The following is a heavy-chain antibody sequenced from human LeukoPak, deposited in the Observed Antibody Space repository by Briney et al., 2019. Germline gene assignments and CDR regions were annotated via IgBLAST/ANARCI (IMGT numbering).Heavy chain of an antibody. V-gene: IGHV1-8*01. CDR3: QAHGVAGIFNY. CDR2: MNPNSGNT. CDR1: GYTFTSYD. D-gene: IGHD6-19*01. Sequence: AASVKVSCKASGYTFTSYDINWVRQATGQGLEWMGWMNPNSGNTGYAQKFQGRVTMTRNTSISTAYMEQSSLRSEDTAVYYCQAHGVAGIFNYWGQGTLVTVSS. J-gene: IGHJ4*02.